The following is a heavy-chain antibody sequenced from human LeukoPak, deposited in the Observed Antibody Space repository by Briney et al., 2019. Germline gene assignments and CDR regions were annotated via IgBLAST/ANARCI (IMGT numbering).Heavy chain of an antibody. J-gene: IGHJ6*03. CDR1: GGSISSYY. V-gene: IGHV4-59*12. CDR2: IYYSGST. Sequence: SETLSLTCTVSGGSISSYYWSWIRQPPGKGLEWIGYIYYSGSTNYNPSLKSRVTISVDTSKNQFSLKLSSVTAADTAVYYCARGRGSGSYYNYHYYYMDVWGKGTTVTVSS. D-gene: IGHD3-10*01. CDR3: ARGRGSGSYYNYHYYYMDV.